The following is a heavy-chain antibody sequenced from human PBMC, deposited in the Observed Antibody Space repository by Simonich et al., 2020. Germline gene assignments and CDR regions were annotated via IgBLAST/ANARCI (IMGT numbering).Heavy chain of an antibody. V-gene: IGHV4-4*02. Sequence: QVQLQQWGAGLLKPSETLSLTCAVSGGSISSSNWWSWVRQPPGKGLEWIGESYHSGSTNDNPSLQSRVTISVDKSKNQFSLKLSSVTAADTAVYYCARVPFTAMVLFDYWGQGTLVTVSS. CDR2: SYHSGST. CDR3: ARVPFTAMVLFDY. CDR1: GGSISSSNW. D-gene: IGHD5-18*01. J-gene: IGHJ4*02.